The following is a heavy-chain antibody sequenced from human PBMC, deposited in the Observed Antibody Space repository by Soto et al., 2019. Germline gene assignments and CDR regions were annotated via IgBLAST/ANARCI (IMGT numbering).Heavy chain of an antibody. J-gene: IGHJ6*02. D-gene: IGHD2-2*02. CDR3: ARDPHHCSSTGCYTRYYYGMDV. Sequence: PXQTLSLTCAISGDSFSSNIAAWNWIRQSPSRGLEWLGRTYYRSKWYNDYAVSVKSRITINPDTSKNQFSLQLNSVTPEDTAVYYCARDPHHCSSTGCYTRYYYGMDVWGQGTTVTVSS. CDR1: GDSFSSNIAA. V-gene: IGHV6-1*01. CDR2: TYYRSKWYN.